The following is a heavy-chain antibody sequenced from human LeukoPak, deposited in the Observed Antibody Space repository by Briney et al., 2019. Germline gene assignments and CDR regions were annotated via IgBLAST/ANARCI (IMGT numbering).Heavy chain of an antibody. CDR1: GGSFSGYY. J-gene: IGHJ4*02. CDR3: ATSGWYLLPGVY. D-gene: IGHD6-19*01. V-gene: IGHV4-34*01. Sequence: SETLSLTCAVYGGSFSGYYWSWIRQPPGKGLEWIGEINHSGSTNYNPSLKSRVTISVDTSKNQFSLKQSSVTAADTAVYYCATSGWYLLPGVYWGQGTLVTVSS. CDR2: INHSGST.